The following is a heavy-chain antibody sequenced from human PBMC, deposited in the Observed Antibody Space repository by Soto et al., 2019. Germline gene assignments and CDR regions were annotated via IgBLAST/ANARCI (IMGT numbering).Heavy chain of an antibody. Sequence: PVGSLRLSCAASGFSFRSSAMSWVRQAPGKGLEWVSAISGSGVNTNYADSVKGRFTISRDISKNTLYLQMNSLRAEDTAVYYCVKGPYDILTGYAQFDHWGQGTLVTVSS. CDR1: GFSFRSSA. J-gene: IGHJ4*02. V-gene: IGHV3-23*01. D-gene: IGHD3-9*01. CDR2: ISGSGVNT. CDR3: VKGPYDILTGYAQFDH.